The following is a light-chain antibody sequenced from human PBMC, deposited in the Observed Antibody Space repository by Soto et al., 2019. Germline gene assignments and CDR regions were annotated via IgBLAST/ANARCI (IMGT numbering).Light chain of an antibody. CDR2: GAS. J-gene: IGKJ1*01. CDR3: QQYEGNPT. V-gene: IGKV1-39*01. Sequence: DIEMTQSPSSLSASVGDRITISCRASQNINTFLNWYQQKGGKAPKLLIHGASSLQSGVPLRFSGSGSGTEFTLTISSLKPDDFATYHCQQYEGNPTFGQGTTVEVK. CDR1: QNINTF.